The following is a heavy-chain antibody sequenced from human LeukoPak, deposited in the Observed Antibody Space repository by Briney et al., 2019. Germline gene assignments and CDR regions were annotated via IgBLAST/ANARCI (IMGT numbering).Heavy chain of an antibody. V-gene: IGHV3-23*01. CDR2: ISASGVMT. Sequence: GGSLRLSCAASGFTVSDYAMTWVRQAPGKGLEWVSSISASGVMTYYADSVKGRFTVSRDNSKNSLYLQMKSLTAADTAVYHCAKDRSIGTYYTFDHWGQGTLVSVSS. CDR3: AKDRSIGTYYTFDH. J-gene: IGHJ4*02. CDR1: GFTVSDYA. D-gene: IGHD1-26*01.